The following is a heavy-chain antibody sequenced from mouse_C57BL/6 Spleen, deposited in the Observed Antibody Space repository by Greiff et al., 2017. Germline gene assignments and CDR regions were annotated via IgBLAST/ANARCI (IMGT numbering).Heavy chain of an antibody. Sequence: ESGPGLVKPSQSLSLTCSVTGYSITSGYYWNWIRQFPGNKLEWMGYISYDGSNNYNPSLKNRISITRDTSKNQFFLKLNSVTTEDTATYYCAITVVATRWYFDGWGTGTTVTVSS. V-gene: IGHV3-6*01. CDR2: ISYDGSN. D-gene: IGHD1-1*01. J-gene: IGHJ1*03. CDR1: GYSITSGYY. CDR3: AITVVATRWYFDG.